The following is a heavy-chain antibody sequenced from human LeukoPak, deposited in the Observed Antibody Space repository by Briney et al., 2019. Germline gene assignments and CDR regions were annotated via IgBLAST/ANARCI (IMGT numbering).Heavy chain of an antibody. D-gene: IGHD6-13*01. V-gene: IGHV1-2*02. CDR2: INPNSGGT. CDR1: GYTFTGYY. Sequence: ASVKVSCKASGYTFTGYYMHWVRQAPGQGLEWMGWINPNSGGTNYAQKFQGRVTMTRDTSISTAYMELSRLRSDDTAVYYCARARQQLAPYYFDYWGQGTLVTVSS. J-gene: IGHJ4*02. CDR3: ARARQQLAPYYFDY.